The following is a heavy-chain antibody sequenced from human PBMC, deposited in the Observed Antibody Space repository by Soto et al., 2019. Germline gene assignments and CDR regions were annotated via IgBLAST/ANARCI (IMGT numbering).Heavy chain of an antibody. V-gene: IGHV3-23*01. CDR2: ISASGDVT. D-gene: IGHD4-4*01. Sequence: GGSLRLSCAASGFTFDTYAMTWVRRAPGKGLDWVSSISASGDVTYYADSVKGRFAISRDNSKNTVYLQMNSLRAEDTAVYYCAKVRNEYSAFDIWGQGTMVTVSS. CDR3: AKVRNEYSAFDI. J-gene: IGHJ3*02. CDR1: GFTFDTYA.